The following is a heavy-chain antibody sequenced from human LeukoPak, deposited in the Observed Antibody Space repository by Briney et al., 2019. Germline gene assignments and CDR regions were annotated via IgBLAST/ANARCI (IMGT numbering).Heavy chain of an antibody. CDR1: GGSISTSSYY. CDR3: ARGGNYWPQWWFDP. CDR2: IYYTGST. D-gene: IGHD1-26*01. Sequence: IPSETLSLTCTVSGGSISTSSYYWSWIRQPPGKGLEWIGYIYYTGSTSYNPSPKSRVTMSLDASKNQFSLELNSVTPADTAVYYCARGGNYWPQWWFDPWGRGTLVSVSS. V-gene: IGHV4-61*01. J-gene: IGHJ5*02.